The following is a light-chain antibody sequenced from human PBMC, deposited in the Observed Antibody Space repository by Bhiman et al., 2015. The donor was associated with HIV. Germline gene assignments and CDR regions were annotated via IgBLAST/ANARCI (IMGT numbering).Light chain of an antibody. V-gene: IGLV2-14*03. CDR1: SRDVGGYDY. CDR3: TSYTTTGFFV. Sequence: QSALTQPASVSGSPGQSITISCTGTSRDVGGYDYVSWYQQHPGKAPQLMIYDVSQRPSGISNRFSGSKSGNTASLTISGVQAEDEADYYCTSYTTTGFFVFGSATKVTVL. J-gene: IGLJ1*01. CDR2: DVS.